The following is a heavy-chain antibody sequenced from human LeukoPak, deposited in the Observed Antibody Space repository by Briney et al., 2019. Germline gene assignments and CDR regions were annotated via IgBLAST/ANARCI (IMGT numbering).Heavy chain of an antibody. CDR3: ARFVATIYSFGYYYYMDV. J-gene: IGHJ6*03. D-gene: IGHD5-12*01. CDR2: MNPNSGNT. V-gene: IGHV1-8*03. Sequence: GASVKVSCKASGYTFTSYDIDWVRQATGQGLEWMGWMNPNSGNTGYAQKFQGRVTITRNTSISTAYMELSSLRSEDTAVYYCARFVATIYSFGYYYYMDVWGKGTTVTVSS. CDR1: GYTFTSYD.